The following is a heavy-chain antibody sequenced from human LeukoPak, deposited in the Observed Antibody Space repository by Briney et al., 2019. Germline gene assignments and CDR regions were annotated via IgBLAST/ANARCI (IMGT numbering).Heavy chain of an antibody. CDR1: GFTFRNYW. CDR3: ARPYYYDSSGYHGDY. V-gene: IGHV3-7*01. J-gene: IGHJ4*02. D-gene: IGHD3-22*01. CDR2: IKQDGSEK. Sequence: GGSLRLLCAPSGFTFRNYWMNWVRQAPGKGLEWVANIKQDGSEKHYVDSVKGRFTISRDNAKNSLYLQMNSLRVDDTAVYYCARPYYYDSSGYHGDYWGQGTLVTVSS.